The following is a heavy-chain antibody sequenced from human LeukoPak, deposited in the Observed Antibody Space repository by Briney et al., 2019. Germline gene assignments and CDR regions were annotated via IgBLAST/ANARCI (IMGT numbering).Heavy chain of an antibody. V-gene: IGHV3-9*03. CDR1: GFTFDDYA. Sequence: HPGGSLRLSCAASGFTFDDYAMHWVRQAPGKGLEWVSGISWNSGSIGYADSVKGRFTISRDNAKNSLYLQMNSLRAEDMALYYCAKDVGSSWRHSFIGDWGQGTLVTVSS. J-gene: IGHJ4*02. CDR2: ISWNSGSI. CDR3: AKDVGSSWRHSFIGD. D-gene: IGHD6-13*01.